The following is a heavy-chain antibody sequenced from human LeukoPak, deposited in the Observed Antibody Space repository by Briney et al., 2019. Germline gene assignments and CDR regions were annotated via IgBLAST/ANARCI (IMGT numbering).Heavy chain of an antibody. V-gene: IGHV4-59*01. CDR2: IYYSGST. D-gene: IGHD3-3*01. CDR3: ARGLYYDFWSGYYNDAFDI. J-gene: IGHJ3*02. CDR1: GGSISSYY. Sequence: RPSETLPLTCTVSGGSISSYYWSWIRQPPGKGLEWIGYIYYSGSTNYNPSLKSRVTISVDTSKNQFSLKLSSVTAADTAVYYCARGLYYDFWSGYYNDAFDIWGQGTMVTVSS.